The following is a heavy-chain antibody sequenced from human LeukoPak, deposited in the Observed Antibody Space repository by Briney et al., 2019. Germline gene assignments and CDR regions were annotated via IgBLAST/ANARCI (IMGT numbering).Heavy chain of an antibody. V-gene: IGHV3-48*01. CDR2: ISSSSSTI. CDR3: ARDRGYSYGIFDY. CDR1: GFTSSSYS. J-gene: IGHJ4*02. D-gene: IGHD5-18*01. Sequence: GGSLRLSCAASGFTSSSYSMNWVRQAPGKGLEWVSYISSSSSTIYYADSVKGRFTISRDNAKNSLYLQMNSLRAEDTAVYYCARDRGYSYGIFDYWGQGTLVTVSS.